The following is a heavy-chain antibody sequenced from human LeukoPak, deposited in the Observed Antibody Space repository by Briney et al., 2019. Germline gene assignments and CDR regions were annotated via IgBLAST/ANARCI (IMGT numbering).Heavy chain of an antibody. V-gene: IGHV1-3*02. CDR2: SNAGNGNT. Sequence: ASVKVSCKASGYTFTSYAMHWVRQAPGQRLEWMGWSNAGNGNTKYSQEFQGRVTITRDTSASTAYMELSSLRSEDMAVYYCARLARDSSGYYYFDYWGQGTLVTVSS. D-gene: IGHD3-22*01. CDR3: ARLARDSSGYYYFDY. CDR1: GYTFTSYA. J-gene: IGHJ4*02.